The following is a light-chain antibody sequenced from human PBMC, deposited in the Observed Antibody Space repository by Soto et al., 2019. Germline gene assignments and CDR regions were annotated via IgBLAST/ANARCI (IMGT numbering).Light chain of an antibody. CDR2: GNS. V-gene: IGLV1-40*01. CDR3: QSYDSSLSGYV. J-gene: IGLJ1*01. Sequence: QSVLTQPPSVSGAPGQRVTISCTGSSSNIGAGYDVHWYQQLPGTAPKLLIYGNSNRPSGVPDRFSGSKSGTSVSLAITGLQAEGEADYYCQSYDSSLSGYVFGTGTKLTVL. CDR1: SSNIGAGYD.